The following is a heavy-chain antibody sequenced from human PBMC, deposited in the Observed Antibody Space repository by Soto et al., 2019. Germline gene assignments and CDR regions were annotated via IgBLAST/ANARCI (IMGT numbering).Heavy chain of an antibody. D-gene: IGHD2-2*01. V-gene: IGHV3-74*01. J-gene: IGHJ1*01. CDR3: TRGPRASSGGTGAY. CDR1: GFSFDSYW. Sequence: VPLVESGGGLVQPGGSLRLSCAASGFSFDSYWMHWVRQAPGQGPMWVSRIDYDGTTTNYADSVKGRFTISRDNAKSTLYLQMNSLRPEDTAVYYCTRGPRASSGGTGAYWGKGTLVTVSS. CDR2: IDYDGTTT.